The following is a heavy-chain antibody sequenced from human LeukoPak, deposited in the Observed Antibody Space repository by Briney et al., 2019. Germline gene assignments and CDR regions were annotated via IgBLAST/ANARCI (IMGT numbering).Heavy chain of an antibody. Sequence: KPSETLSLTCNVSGGSISDNDYSWDWIRQPPGKGLEWMGRIHYSGTTYSNPSLKSRISISVGTSKSQFSLKLRSVTAADTAVYYCARRYYFVSGSYYPFDFWGQGTLVTVSS. CDR1: GGSISDNDYS. CDR2: IHYSGTT. CDR3: ARRYYFVSGSYYPFDF. D-gene: IGHD3-10*01. V-gene: IGHV4-39*01. J-gene: IGHJ4*02.